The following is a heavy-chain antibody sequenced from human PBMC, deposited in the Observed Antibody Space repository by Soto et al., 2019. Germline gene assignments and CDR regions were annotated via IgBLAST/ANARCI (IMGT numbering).Heavy chain of an antibody. CDR1: GFTFSDYF. V-gene: IGHV3-7*01. J-gene: IGHJ4*01. Sequence: EVQLVDSGGALVQPGESLRLSCAASGFTFSDYFMTWVRKSPGKGLEWVATIKQDGNERYYVDSVKCRFTISRENAQNSLYIHMNALRAEVTVVDYCAICHWRSCGGHGTLVTVSS. CDR2: IKQDGNER. CDR3: AICHWRSC. D-gene: IGHD3-16*01.